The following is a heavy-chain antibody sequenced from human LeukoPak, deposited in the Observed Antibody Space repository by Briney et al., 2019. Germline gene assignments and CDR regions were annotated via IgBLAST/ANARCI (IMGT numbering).Heavy chain of an antibody. CDR2: INWNGGST. CDR1: GFTFSSYW. J-gene: IGHJ4*02. V-gene: IGHV3-20*01. D-gene: IGHD2-2*02. CDR3: ARTYCSSTSCYTPFDY. Sequence: PGGSLRLSCAASGFTFSSYWMSWVRQAPGKGLEWVSGINWNGGSTGYADSVKGRFTISRDNAKNSLYLQMNSLRAEDTALYHCARTYCSSTSCYTPFDYWGQGTLVTVSS.